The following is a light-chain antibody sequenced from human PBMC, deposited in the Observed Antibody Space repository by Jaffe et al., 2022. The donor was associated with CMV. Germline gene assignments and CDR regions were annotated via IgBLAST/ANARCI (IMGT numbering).Light chain of an antibody. J-gene: IGKJ3*01. CDR1: QNVNSY. CDR2: AAS. Sequence: DIEMTQSPSSLSASVGDTVTITCRASQNVNSYLNWYQQMPGKAPNLLIYAASTLKSGVPSRFSGGGSGTDFTLTITNLQPGDFAIYYCQQSYSVPLAFGPGTKVEI. V-gene: IGKV1-39*01. CDR3: QQSYSVPLA.